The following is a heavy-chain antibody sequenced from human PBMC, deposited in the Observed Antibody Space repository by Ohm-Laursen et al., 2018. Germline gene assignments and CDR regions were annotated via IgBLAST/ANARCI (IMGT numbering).Heavy chain of an antibody. V-gene: IGHV3-23*01. J-gene: IGHJ4*02. D-gene: IGHD6-19*01. CDR3: ARDYSRGYSSGWYEAY. CDR1: GFTFRWYA. Sequence: SLRLSCAASGFTFRWYAMSWVRQAPGKGLEWVSALSGSGDTTDYADSVKGRFTISRDNSKNTLYLQMNSLRAEDTAVYYCARDYSRGYSSGWYEAYWGQGTLVTVSS. CDR2: LSGSGDTT.